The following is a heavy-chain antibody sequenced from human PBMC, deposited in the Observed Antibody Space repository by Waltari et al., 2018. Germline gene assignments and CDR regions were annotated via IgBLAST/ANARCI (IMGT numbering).Heavy chain of an antibody. CDR1: GGSISSYY. CDR2: IYYSGST. J-gene: IGHJ3*02. V-gene: IGHV4-59*01. CDR3: ARSRRSVGFITGTTRAPGAFDI. Sequence: QVQLQESGPGLVKPSETLSRTGTVSGGSISSYYWSWTRPPPGKGMAWIGYIYYSGSTNYNPSLKSRVTISVDTSKNQFSLKLSSVTAADTAVYYCARSRRSVGFITGTTRAPGAFDIWGQGTMVTVSS. D-gene: IGHD1-7*01.